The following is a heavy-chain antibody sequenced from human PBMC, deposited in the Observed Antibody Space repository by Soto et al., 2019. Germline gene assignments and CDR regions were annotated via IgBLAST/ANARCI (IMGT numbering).Heavy chain of an antibody. D-gene: IGHD1-26*01. J-gene: IGHJ4*02. CDR2: FDPEDGET. CDR1: GYTLTELS. V-gene: IGHV1-24*01. CDR3: ATLGAIVGVAFDY. Sequence: ASVKVSCKVSGYTLTELSMHSVRQAPGKGLEWMGGFDPEDGETIYAQKSQGRVTMTEDTSTDTAYMELSSLRSEDTAVYYCATLGAIVGVAFDYWGQGTLVTVSS.